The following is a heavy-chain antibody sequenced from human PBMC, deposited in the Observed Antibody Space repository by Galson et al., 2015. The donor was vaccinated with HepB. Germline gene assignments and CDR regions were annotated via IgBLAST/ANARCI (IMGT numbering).Heavy chain of an antibody. D-gene: IGHD1-1*01. V-gene: IGHV3-21*01. CDR1: GFTFSTSS. CDR3: ARGWNDAPTRMDVFDI. Sequence: SLRLSCAASGFTFSTSSMNWVRQAPGKGPEWVSSIRSSSSNIYYADSVKGRFSISRDNAKNSLYLQMNSLRAEDTAVYYCARGWNDAPTRMDVFDIWGQGTVVTVSS. CDR2: IRSSSSNI. J-gene: IGHJ3*02.